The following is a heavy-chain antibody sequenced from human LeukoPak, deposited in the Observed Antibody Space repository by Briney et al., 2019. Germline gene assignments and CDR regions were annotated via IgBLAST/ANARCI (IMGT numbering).Heavy chain of an antibody. CDR2: IYSGGDT. J-gene: IGHJ4*02. D-gene: IGHD6-19*01. CDR1: GFTVSSKY. V-gene: IGHV3-66*01. Sequence: GGSLRLSCAASGFTVSSKYMSWVRQAPGKGLEWVSVIYSGGDTYYADSVKGRFTISRDNSKNMIYLEMSSLKAEDTAVYYCAKERNLEIAVAGTIFDYWGQGTLVTVTS. CDR3: AKERNLEIAVAGTIFDY.